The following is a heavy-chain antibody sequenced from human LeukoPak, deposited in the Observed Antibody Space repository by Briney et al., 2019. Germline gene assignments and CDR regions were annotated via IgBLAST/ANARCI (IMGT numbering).Heavy chain of an antibody. J-gene: IGHJ3*01. CDR3: ARGTEGLDAFDV. Sequence: SVKVSCKASGGTFSSYTISWVRQAPGQGLEWMGRIIPILGIANYAQKFQGRVTITADESTSTAYMELSSLRSEDTAVYYCARGTEGLDAFDVWGQGTMVTVSS. D-gene: IGHD1-1*01. CDR2: IIPILGIA. V-gene: IGHV1-69*02. CDR1: GGTFSSYT.